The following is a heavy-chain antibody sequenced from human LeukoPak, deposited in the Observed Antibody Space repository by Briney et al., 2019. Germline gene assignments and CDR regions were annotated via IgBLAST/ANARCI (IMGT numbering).Heavy chain of an antibody. CDR1: GYTLTELS. Sequence: ASVKVSCKISGYTLTELSMHWIRQAPGKGLEWMGGFDPKEGATVYARKLQGRLTMTEDTSTATAYMELSSLTSEDTAVYFCYDSTYWGQGTLVTVPS. CDR2: FDPKEGAT. V-gene: IGHV1-24*01. J-gene: IGHJ4*02. D-gene: IGHD3-22*01. CDR3: YDSTY.